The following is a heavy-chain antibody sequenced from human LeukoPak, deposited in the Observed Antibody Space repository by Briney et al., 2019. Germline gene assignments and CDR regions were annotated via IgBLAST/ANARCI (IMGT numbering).Heavy chain of an antibody. J-gene: IGHJ4*02. CDR3: ARGGGSGGSGYYSADY. D-gene: IGHD3-22*01. Sequence: PGGSLRLSCAASGFTFSSYWMSWVRQAPGKGLEWVANIKQDGSEKYYVDSVKGRFTISRDNAKNSLYLQMNSLRAEDTAVYYCARGGGSGGSGYYSADYWGQGTLVTVSS. CDR2: IKQDGSEK. V-gene: IGHV3-7*01. CDR1: GFTFSSYW.